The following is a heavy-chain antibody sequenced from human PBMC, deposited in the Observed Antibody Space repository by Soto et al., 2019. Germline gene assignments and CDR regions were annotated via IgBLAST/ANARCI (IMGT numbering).Heavy chain of an antibody. J-gene: IGHJ4*02. CDR1: GFTLSNYW. CDR2: INYDGSGT. Sequence: EVQLVESGGGLVQPGGSLRLSCAASGFTLSNYWMHWVHQAPGKGLVWVSRINYDGSGTTYADSAKGRFTISRDSAKNTLFLQMNSLRADDTAVYYCARGNAWGFDYWGQGSLVTVSS. CDR3: ARGNAWGFDY. V-gene: IGHV3-74*01. D-gene: IGHD7-27*01.